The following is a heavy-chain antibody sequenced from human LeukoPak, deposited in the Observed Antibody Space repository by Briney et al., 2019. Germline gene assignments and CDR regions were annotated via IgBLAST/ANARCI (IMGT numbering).Heavy chain of an antibody. Sequence: PSETLSLTCAVYGGSLSGYYWSWIRQPPGKGLEWIWEINHSGSSNYNLSLKRRVTISLDPTQNQYSLKLSSVTAADTAVGYCARGRITMVRGVRTFDYWGRGTLVTVSS. D-gene: IGHD3-10*01. CDR3: ARGRITMVRGVRTFDY. J-gene: IGHJ4*02. CDR1: GGSLSGYY. V-gene: IGHV4-34*01. CDR2: INHSGSS.